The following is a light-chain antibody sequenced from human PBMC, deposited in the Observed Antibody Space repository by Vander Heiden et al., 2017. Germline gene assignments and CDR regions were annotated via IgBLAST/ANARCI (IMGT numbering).Light chain of an antibody. V-gene: IGKV3-20*01. CDR1: QSVSSSY. CDR2: GAS. J-gene: IGKJ2*01. CDR3: RHDGTSPYT. Sequence: EIVLTQYPGSLSLSPGERATLSCRASQSVSSSYLAWYQQKRGQTPRLLIFGASSSATPIPDTHRPCPSVTAFTLTIIILKLEDFALYYCRHDGTSPYTLGQGTRLELK.